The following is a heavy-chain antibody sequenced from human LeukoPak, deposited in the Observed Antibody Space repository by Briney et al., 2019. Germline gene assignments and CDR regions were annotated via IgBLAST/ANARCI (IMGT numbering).Heavy chain of an antibody. CDR3: ARDREKYQLLRSYYYYYGMDV. CDR2: ISYDGSNK. D-gene: IGHD2-2*01. V-gene: IGHV3-30*04. CDR1: GFTFSSYA. J-gene: IGHJ6*02. Sequence: GGSLRLSCAASGFTFSSYAMHWVRQAPGKGLEWVAVISYDGSNKYYADSVKGRFTISRDNSKNTLYLQMNSLRAEDTAVYYCARDREKYQLLRSYYYYYGMDVWGQGTTVTVAS.